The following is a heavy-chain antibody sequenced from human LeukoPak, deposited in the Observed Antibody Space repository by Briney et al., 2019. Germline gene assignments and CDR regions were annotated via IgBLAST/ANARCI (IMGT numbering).Heavy chain of an antibody. CDR1: GGSISSYY. Sequence: PSETLSLTCTVSGGSISSYYWSWIRQPPGKGLEWIGYIYYSGSTNYNPSLKSRVTISVDTSKNQFSLKLSSVTAADTAVYYCARTTYYYDSSGYYPLYYYYYYMDVWGKGTTVTISS. CDR2: IYYSGST. J-gene: IGHJ6*03. CDR3: ARTTYYYDSSGYYPLYYYYYYMDV. V-gene: IGHV4-59*01. D-gene: IGHD3-22*01.